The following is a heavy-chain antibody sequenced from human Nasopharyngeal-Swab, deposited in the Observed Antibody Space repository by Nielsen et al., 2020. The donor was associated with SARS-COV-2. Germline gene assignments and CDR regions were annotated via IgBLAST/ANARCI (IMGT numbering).Heavy chain of an antibody. J-gene: IGHJ4*02. CDR2: IYYSGST. D-gene: IGHD3-3*01. Sequence: GSLRLSCTVSGGSMSSYYWSWIRQPPGKGLEWIGYIYYSGSTNYNPSLKSRVTISVDTSKKQFSLKLSSVTAADTAVYYCAREIRVRGDFWSGYYTLFDYWGQGTLVTVSS. CDR1: GGSMSSYY. CDR3: AREIRVRGDFWSGYYTLFDY. V-gene: IGHV4-59*01.